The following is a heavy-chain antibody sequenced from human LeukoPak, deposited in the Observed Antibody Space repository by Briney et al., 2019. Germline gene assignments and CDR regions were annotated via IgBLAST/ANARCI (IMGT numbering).Heavy chain of an antibody. CDR1: GFTFSTHS. CDR2: ISANSNFI. Sequence: PGGSLRLPCAASGFTFSTHSMYWVRQAPGKGLEWVSSISANSNFIHYAESVRGRFTISRDNAKNSLYLQMNSLGAQDTAVYYCARPATGYCSSAGCHWDSWGQGTLVTVSS. V-gene: IGHV3-21*01. J-gene: IGHJ4*02. D-gene: IGHD2-2*01. CDR3: ARPATGYCSSAGCHWDS.